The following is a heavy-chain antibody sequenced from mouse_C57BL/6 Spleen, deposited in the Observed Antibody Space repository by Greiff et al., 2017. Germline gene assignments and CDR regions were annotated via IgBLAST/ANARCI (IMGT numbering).Heavy chain of an antibody. D-gene: IGHD1-1*01. CDR3: ARRDQITTVLASGEGFFDY. Sequence: QVQLQQSGAELVKPGASVKISCKASGYAFSSYWMNWVKQRPGKGLEWIGQIYPGDGDTNYNGKFKGKDTLTADKSSSTAYMQLSSLTSADSAVYFCARRDQITTVLASGEGFFDYWGQGTTLTVSS. J-gene: IGHJ2*01. CDR2: IYPGDGDT. V-gene: IGHV1-80*01. CDR1: GYAFSSYW.